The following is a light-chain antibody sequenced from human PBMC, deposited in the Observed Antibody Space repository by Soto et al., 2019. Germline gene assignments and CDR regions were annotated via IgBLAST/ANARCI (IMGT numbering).Light chain of an antibody. CDR1: QSLNSIN. Sequence: EIVLTQSPATLSLSPGERATLSCRASQSLNSINLAWFQQKPAQAPRLLIYSTSSRATGIPDRFSGSGSGTDFTLTISSLEPEDFAVYYCQQRNNWPLTFGGGTKVDIK. CDR2: STS. V-gene: IGKV3D-20*02. J-gene: IGKJ4*01. CDR3: QQRNNWPLT.